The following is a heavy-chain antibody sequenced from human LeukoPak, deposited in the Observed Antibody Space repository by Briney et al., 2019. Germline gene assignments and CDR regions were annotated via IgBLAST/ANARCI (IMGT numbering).Heavy chain of an antibody. CDR2: IYYSGGS. J-gene: IGHJ6*02. CDR1: GGSXXXGDXX. D-gene: IGHD3-10*02. V-gene: IGHV4-30-4*01. Sequence: SGGSXXXGDXXXSWIRQPPGKGLEWIGYIYYSGGSYYNPSLKSRITISVDTSKNQFSLKLSSVTAADTAVYYCARSVPSGNYYYGMDVWGQGTTVTVSS. CDR3: ARSVPSGNYYYGMDV.